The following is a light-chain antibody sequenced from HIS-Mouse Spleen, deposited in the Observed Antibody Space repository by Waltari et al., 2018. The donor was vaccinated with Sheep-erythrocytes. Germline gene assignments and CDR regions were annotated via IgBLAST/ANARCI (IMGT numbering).Light chain of an antibody. CDR2: DVS. Sequence: QSALTQPASVSGSPGQSITISCTGTSSDVGGYNYVSWYQQHPGKAPTLMIYDVSNRPSGVSNRFSGSKSGKTASLTISGLQAEDEADYYCSSYTSSSTLVFGTGTKVTVL. J-gene: IGLJ1*01. CDR3: SSYTSSSTLV. V-gene: IGLV2-14*03. CDR1: SSDVGGYNY.